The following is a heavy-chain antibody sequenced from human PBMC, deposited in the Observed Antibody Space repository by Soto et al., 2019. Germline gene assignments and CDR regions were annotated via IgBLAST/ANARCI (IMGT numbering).Heavy chain of an antibody. V-gene: IGHV3-13*01. CDR3: ARVDSGYDSGYYGMDV. D-gene: IGHD5-12*01. Sequence: VQLVESGGGLVQPGGSLRLSCAASGFTFSSYDMHWVRQATGKGLEWVSAIGTAGDTYYPGSVKGRFTISRENAKNSLYLQMNSLRAEDTAVYYCARVDSGYDSGYYGMDVWGQGTTVTVSS. CDR2: IGTAGDT. CDR1: GFTFSSYD. J-gene: IGHJ6*02.